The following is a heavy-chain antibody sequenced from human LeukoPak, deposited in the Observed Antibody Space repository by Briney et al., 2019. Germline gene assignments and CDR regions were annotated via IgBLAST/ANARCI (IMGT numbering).Heavy chain of an antibody. V-gene: IGHV3-48*03. J-gene: IGHJ3*02. CDR2: IDSNSRTI. CDR3: VREYCSGGSCSDAFDI. CDR1: GFAFSTYE. D-gene: IGHD2-15*01. Sequence: GGSLRLSCAASGFAFSTYEMDWVRQAPGKGLEWISYIDSNSRTIHYADSVRGRFTISRDNAKNSLFLQMNSLRAEDTAVYYCVREYCSGGSCSDAFDIWGQGAMVTVSS.